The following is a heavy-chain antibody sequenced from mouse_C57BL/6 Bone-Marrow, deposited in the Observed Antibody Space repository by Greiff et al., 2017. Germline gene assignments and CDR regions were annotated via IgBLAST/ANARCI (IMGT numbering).Heavy chain of an antibody. Sequence: QVQLQEPGAELVKPGASVKLSCKASGYTFTSYWMQWVKQRPGQGLEWIGDIDPSDSDTNYNQKFKGKATLTVDTPSSPAYMQLSSLTSEDSAVYYCAATLFDYWGQGTTLTVSS. J-gene: IGHJ2*01. CDR2: IDPSDSDT. V-gene: IGHV1-50*01. CDR3: AATLFDY. CDR1: GYTFTSYW.